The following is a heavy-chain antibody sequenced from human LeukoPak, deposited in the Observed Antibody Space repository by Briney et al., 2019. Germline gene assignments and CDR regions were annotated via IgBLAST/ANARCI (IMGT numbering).Heavy chain of an antibody. CDR1: GFTFSSYW. V-gene: IGHV3-7*04. Sequence: PGGSLRLSCAASGFTFSSYWMSWVRQAPGKGLEWVANIKQDGSEKYYVDSVKGRFTISRDNAKNSLYLQMNSLRAEDTAVCYCARAYYDFWSGYSYYFDYWGQGPLVTVSS. CDR2: IKQDGSEK. D-gene: IGHD3-3*01. J-gene: IGHJ4*02. CDR3: ARAYYDFWSGYSYYFDY.